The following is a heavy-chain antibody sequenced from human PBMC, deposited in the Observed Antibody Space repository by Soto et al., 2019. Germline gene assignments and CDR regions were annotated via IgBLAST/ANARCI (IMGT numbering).Heavy chain of an antibody. CDR3: ARRGGVATNDFDI. V-gene: IGHV4-39*01. D-gene: IGHD5-12*01. CDR1: GSSICSIIYY. CDR2: IYYSGST. J-gene: IGHJ3*02. Sequence: SETLSLTCPVSGSSICSIIYYWAWIRQPPGKGLEWIGIIYYSGSTYYNPSLKSRVTISVDTSKNQFSLKLSSVTAADTAVYYCARRGGVATNDFDIWGQGTMVT.